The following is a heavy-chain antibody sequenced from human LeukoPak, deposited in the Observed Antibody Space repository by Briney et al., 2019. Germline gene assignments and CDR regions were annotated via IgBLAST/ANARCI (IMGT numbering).Heavy chain of an antibody. J-gene: IGHJ4*02. Sequence: SQTLSLTCTVSGGSISSGAYYWSWIRQHPGKGLEWIGYIYYSGSTYYNPSLKSRVTISVDTSKNQFSLKLSSVTAADTAVYYWSRKGETYYYDSSGYYRALRYFDYWGQGTLVTVSS. V-gene: IGHV4-31*03. CDR3: SRKGETYYYDSSGYYRALRYFDY. D-gene: IGHD3-22*01. CDR2: IYYSGST. CDR1: GGSISSGAYY.